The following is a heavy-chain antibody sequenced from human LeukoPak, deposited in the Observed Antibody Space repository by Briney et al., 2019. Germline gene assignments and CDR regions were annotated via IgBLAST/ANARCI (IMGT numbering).Heavy chain of an antibody. Sequence: GGSLRLSCAASGFTFSSYAMNWVRQAPGKGLEWVSGITSRSTTYYADSVKGRFTISRDNSKNMVWLQINSPTAEDTATYYCAKDGNWARFEDWGQGTLVTVSS. CDR3: AKDGNWARFED. CDR2: ITSRSTT. CDR1: GFTFSSYA. J-gene: IGHJ4*02. V-gene: IGHV3-23*01. D-gene: IGHD7-27*01.